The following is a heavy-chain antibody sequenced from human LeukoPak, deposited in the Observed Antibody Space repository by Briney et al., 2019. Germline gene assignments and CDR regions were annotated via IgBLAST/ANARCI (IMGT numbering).Heavy chain of an antibody. V-gene: IGHV4-59*01. J-gene: IGHJ3*02. CDR1: GGSISSYY. D-gene: IGHD3-22*01. CDR3: ARVGNYYDSSGYYPGAFDI. CDR2: IYYSGST. Sequence: SETLSLTCTVSGGSISSYYWSWIRQPPGKGLEWIGYIYYSGSTNYNPSLKSRVTISVDTSKNQFSLKLSSVTAADTAVYYCARVGNYYDSSGYYPGAFDIWGQGTMVTVSS.